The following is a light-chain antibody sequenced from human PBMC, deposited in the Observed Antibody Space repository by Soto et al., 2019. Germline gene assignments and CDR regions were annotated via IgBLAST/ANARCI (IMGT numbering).Light chain of an antibody. CDR2: AAS. CDR3: LQHDTYPFT. Sequence: DIQMTQSPSSLSASVGDRVTITCRASQGINNLLGWYQQGPGKAPKRLIYAASNWEGGVPSRFSGSGSGTEFTLTISSLQPEDFATYYCLQHDTYPFTFGPGTKVDVK. CDR1: QGINNL. J-gene: IGKJ3*01. V-gene: IGKV1-17*01.